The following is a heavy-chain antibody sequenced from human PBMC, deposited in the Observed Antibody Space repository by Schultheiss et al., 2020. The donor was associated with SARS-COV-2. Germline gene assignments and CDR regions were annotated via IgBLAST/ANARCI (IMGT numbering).Heavy chain of an antibody. CDR1: NDSVSGYY. V-gene: IGHV4-59*02. CDR3: ARDPRGWLESPYWYFDL. CDR2: VYYTGST. Sequence: SETLSLTCTVSNDSVSGYYWSWIRQPPGKGLEWIGYVYYTGSTHYNPSLESRVTISVDTSKNQFSLKLSSVTAADTAIYYCARDPRGWLESPYWYFDLWGRGTLVTVSS. D-gene: IGHD6-19*01. J-gene: IGHJ2*01.